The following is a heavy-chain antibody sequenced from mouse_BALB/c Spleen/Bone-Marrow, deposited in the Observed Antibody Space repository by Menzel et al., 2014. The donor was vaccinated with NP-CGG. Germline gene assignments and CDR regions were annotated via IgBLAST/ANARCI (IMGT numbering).Heavy chain of an antibody. CDR2: ISYSGST. D-gene: IGHD2-4*01. CDR3: ARSSSYDYDVGFAY. Sequence: DVHLVESGPGLVKPSQSLSPTCIVTGYSITRDYAWNWIRQFPGNKLEWMGYISYSGSTTYNPSLESRISITRDTSKNQFFLQLNSVTTEDTATYYCARSSSYDYDVGFAYWGQGTLVTVSA. V-gene: IGHV3-2*02. J-gene: IGHJ3*01. CDR1: GYSITRDYA.